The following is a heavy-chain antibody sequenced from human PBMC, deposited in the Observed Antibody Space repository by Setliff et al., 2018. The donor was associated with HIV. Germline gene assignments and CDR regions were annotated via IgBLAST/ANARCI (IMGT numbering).Heavy chain of an antibody. Sequence: SETLSLTCAVSGYSLSSDYYWGWIRQPPGRGLEWIASIYHSGNTHYNPSLKSRVTVSADTSKNQFSLKLTSVTAADTAVYYCARGDPFTDFDSWGQGTLVTVSS. J-gene: IGHJ4*02. CDR3: ARGDPFTDFDS. CDR1: GYSLSSDYY. CDR2: IYHSGNT. V-gene: IGHV4-38-2*01. D-gene: IGHD3-16*01.